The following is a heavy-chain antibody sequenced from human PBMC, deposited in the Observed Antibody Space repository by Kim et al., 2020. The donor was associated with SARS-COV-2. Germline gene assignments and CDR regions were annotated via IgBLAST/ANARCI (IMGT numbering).Heavy chain of an antibody. CDR2: IYYSGST. CDR3: ASGDPQALWFGDLGFDP. D-gene: IGHD3-10*01. Sequence: SETLSLTCTVSGGSISSYYWSWIRQPPGKGLEWIGYIYYSGSTNYNPSLKSRVTISVDTSKNQFSLKLSSVTAADTAVYYCASGDPQALWFGDLGFDPWGQGTLVTVSS. V-gene: IGHV4-59*01. J-gene: IGHJ5*02. CDR1: GGSISSYY.